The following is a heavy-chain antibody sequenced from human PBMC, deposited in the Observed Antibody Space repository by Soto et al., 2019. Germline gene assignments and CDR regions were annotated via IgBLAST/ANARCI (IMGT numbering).Heavy chain of an antibody. CDR1: GFTFSGSA. CDR3: TTPLGDFWSGYKNWFDP. V-gene: IGHV3-73*01. J-gene: IGHJ5*02. D-gene: IGHD3-3*01. Sequence: GGSLRLSCAASGFTFSGSAMHWVRQASGKGLEWVGRIRSKANSYATAYAASVKGRFTISRDDSKNTAYLQMNSLKTEDTAVYYCTTPLGDFWSGYKNWFDPWGQGTQVTVSS. CDR2: IRSKANSYAT.